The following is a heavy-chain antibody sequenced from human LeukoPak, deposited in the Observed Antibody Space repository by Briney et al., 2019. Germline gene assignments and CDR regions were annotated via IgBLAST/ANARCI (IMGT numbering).Heavy chain of an antibody. J-gene: IGHJ5*02. CDR1: GGSISSGDYY. V-gene: IGHV4-30-4*08. D-gene: IGHD3-3*01. Sequence: NPSETLSLTCTVSGGSISSGDYYWSWIRQPPGKGLEWIGYIYYSGSTYYNPSLKGRVTISVDTSKNQFSLKLSSVTAADTAVYYCASSIFGVVIGHNWFDPWGQGTLVTVSS. CDR2: IYYSGST. CDR3: ASSIFGVVIGHNWFDP.